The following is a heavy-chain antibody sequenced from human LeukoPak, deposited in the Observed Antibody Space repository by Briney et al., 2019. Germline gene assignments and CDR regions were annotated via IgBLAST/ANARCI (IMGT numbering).Heavy chain of an antibody. CDR3: AKYGLGTHTSFEY. CDR2: IKFDGSEK. CDR1: GFTFA. Sequence: PGGSLRLSCASSGFTFAMTWLRQAPGKGLEWVANIKFDGSEKYYVDSVKGRFTISRDDPNNSLYLHMNGLRGEDTAVYYCAKYGLGTHTSFEYWGQGTLVTVSS. J-gene: IGHJ4*02. V-gene: IGHV3-7*01. D-gene: IGHD3-10*01.